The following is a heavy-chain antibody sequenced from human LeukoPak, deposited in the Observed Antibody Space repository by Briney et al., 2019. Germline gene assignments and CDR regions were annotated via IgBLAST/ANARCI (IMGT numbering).Heavy chain of an antibody. Sequence: ASVKVSCKASGYTFTSYGISWVRQAPGQGLEWMGWISAYNGNTNYAQKVQGRVTMTTDTSTSTAYMELRSLRSDDTAVYYCARGLQENLAWLTAFSAFDIWGQGTMVTVSS. V-gene: IGHV1-18*01. CDR1: GYTFTSYG. CDR3: ARGLQENLAWLTAFSAFDI. D-gene: IGHD6-19*01. J-gene: IGHJ3*02. CDR2: ISAYNGNT.